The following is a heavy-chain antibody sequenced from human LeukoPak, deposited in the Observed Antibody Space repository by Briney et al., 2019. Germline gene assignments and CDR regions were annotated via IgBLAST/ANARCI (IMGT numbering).Heavy chain of an antibody. CDR2: ISGSGGST. Sequence: PGGSLRLSCAASGFAFVNYAMSWVRQAPGKGLEWVSAISGSGGSTYYADSVKGRFTISRDNSKNTLYLQMNSLRAEDTAVYYCAKLAGATHLFDYWGQGTLVTVSS. CDR3: AKLAGATHLFDY. D-gene: IGHD1-26*01. J-gene: IGHJ4*02. V-gene: IGHV3-23*01. CDR1: GFAFVNYA.